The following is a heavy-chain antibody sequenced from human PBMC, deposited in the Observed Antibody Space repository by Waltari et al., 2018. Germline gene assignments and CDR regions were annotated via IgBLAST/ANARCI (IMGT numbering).Heavy chain of an antibody. CDR3: AEGITMVRGEYGMDV. CDR1: GGSFSGYY. Sequence: QVQLQQWGAGLLKPSETLSLTCAVYGGSFSGYYWSWIRQPPGKGLEWIGEINHSGSTNYNPSLKRRVTISVDTSKNQFSLKLSSVTAADTAVYYCAEGITMVRGEYGMDVWGQGTTVTVSS. CDR2: INHSGST. V-gene: IGHV4-34*01. J-gene: IGHJ6*02. D-gene: IGHD3-10*01.